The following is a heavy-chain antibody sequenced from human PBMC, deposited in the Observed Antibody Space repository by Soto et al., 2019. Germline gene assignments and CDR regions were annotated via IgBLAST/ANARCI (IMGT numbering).Heavy chain of an antibody. D-gene: IGHD2-15*01. CDR2: ISASGGSA. J-gene: IGHJ4*02. Sequence: EVQLLESGGGLVQPGGSLRLSCAASGFTFSSSAMSWVRQAPGKGLEWVSAISASGGSAYYADSVKGRFTVSKDNSKNTLSLKMNSLRGEDTGVYYCAKDPGARYCSDFSCYSQRHYWGQGTLVTVFS. V-gene: IGHV3-23*01. CDR3: AKDPGARYCSDFSCYSQRHY. CDR1: GFTFSSSA.